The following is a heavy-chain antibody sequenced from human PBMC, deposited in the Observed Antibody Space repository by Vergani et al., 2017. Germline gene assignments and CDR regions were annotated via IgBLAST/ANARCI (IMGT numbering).Heavy chain of an antibody. CDR2: INHSGST. CDR3: AREPRRYYGSGSYHDY. D-gene: IGHD3-10*01. Sequence: QVQLQQWGAGLLKPSETLSLTCAVYGGSFSGYYWSWIRQPPGKGLEWIGEINHSGSTNYNPSLKSRVTISVDTSKNQFSLKLSSVTAADTAVYYCAREPRRYYGSGSYHDYWGQGTLVTVSS. J-gene: IGHJ4*02. V-gene: IGHV4-34*01. CDR1: GGSFSGYY.